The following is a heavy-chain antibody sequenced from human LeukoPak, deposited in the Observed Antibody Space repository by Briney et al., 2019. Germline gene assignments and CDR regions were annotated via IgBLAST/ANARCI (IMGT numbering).Heavy chain of an antibody. J-gene: IGHJ6*03. CDR3: ATNIAAHSYYYYMDV. CDR2: VDPEDGET. D-gene: IGHD6-6*01. V-gene: IGHV1-69-2*01. Sequence: ASVKVSCKASGYTFTYYYMHWVRQAPGKGLEWMGLVDPEDGETIYAEKFQGRVTITADTSTDTAYMELSSLRSEDTAVYYCATNIAAHSYYYYMDVWGKGTTVTVSS. CDR1: GYTFTYYY.